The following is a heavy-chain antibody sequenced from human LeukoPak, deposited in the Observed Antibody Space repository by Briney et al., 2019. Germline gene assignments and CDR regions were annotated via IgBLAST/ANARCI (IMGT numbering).Heavy chain of an antibody. J-gene: IGHJ6*03. Sequence: SETLSLTCAVYGGSFSGYYWSWIRQPPGKGLEWIGEINHSGSTNYNPSLKSRVTISVDTSKNQFSLKLSSVTAADTAVYYCASLCVIMPSFYYYYYMDVWGKGTTVTVSS. CDR2: INHSGST. CDR1: GGSFSGYY. D-gene: IGHD3-10*01. CDR3: ASLCVIMPSFYYYYYMDV. V-gene: IGHV4-34*01.